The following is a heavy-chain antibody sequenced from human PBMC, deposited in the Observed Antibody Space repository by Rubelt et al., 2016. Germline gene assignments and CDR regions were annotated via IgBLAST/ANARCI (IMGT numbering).Heavy chain of an antibody. V-gene: IGHV4-34*01. Sequence: QVQLQPWGAGPLKPSETLSLTCAVYGGSFSGYYWSWIRQPPGKGLEWSGEIHHSGSTNYNPSPRGRVTISVDTSKNQFSLELSAVTAADTAVYYCARGPYCGGDCYLDWGQGTLVTVSS. CDR2: IHHSGST. CDR1: GGSFSGYY. CDR3: ARGPYCGGDCYLD. J-gene: IGHJ1*01. D-gene: IGHD2-21*02.